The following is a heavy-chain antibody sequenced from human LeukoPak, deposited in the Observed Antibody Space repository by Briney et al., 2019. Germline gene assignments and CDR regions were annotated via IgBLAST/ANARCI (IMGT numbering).Heavy chain of an antibody. CDR3: ARAGSGYDYDY. D-gene: IGHD5-12*01. CDR2: ISSSSSYI. V-gene: IGHV3-21*01. Sequence: GGSLRLSCAASGFTFSSYSMNWVRQAPGKGLEWVSSISSSSSYIYYADSVKGRFTISRDSAKNSLYLQMNSLRAEDTAVYYCARAGSGYDYDYWGQGTLVTVSS. CDR1: GFTFSSYS. J-gene: IGHJ4*02.